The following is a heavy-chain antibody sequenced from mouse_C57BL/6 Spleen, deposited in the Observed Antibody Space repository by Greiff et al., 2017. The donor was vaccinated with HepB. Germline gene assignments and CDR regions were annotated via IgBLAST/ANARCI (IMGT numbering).Heavy chain of an antibody. J-gene: IGHJ1*03. V-gene: IGHV5-4*01. D-gene: IGHD1-1*01. CDR2: ISDGGSYT. CDR1: GFTFSSYA. CDR3: ARDKGVIYYYGSSYGWYFDV. Sequence: DVKLVESGGGLVKPGGSLKLSCAASGFTFSSYAMSWVRQTPEKRLEWVATISDGGSYTYYPDNVKGRFTISRDNAKNNLYLQMSQLKSEDTAMYYCARDKGVIYYYGSSYGWYFDVWGTGTTVTVSS.